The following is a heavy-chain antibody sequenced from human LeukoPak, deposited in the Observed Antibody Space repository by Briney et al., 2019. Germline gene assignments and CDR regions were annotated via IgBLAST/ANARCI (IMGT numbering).Heavy chain of an antibody. J-gene: IGHJ6*02. D-gene: IGHD6-13*01. V-gene: IGHV1-2*04. CDR3: ARALVVGLYYYYGMDV. CDR2: INPNSGGT. Sequence: ASVKVSCKASGYTFTGYYMHWVRQAPGQGLEWMGWINPNSGGTNYAQKFQGWVTMTRDTSISTAYMELSRLRPDDTAVYYCARALVVGLYYYYGMDVWGQGTTVTVSS. CDR1: GYTFTGYY.